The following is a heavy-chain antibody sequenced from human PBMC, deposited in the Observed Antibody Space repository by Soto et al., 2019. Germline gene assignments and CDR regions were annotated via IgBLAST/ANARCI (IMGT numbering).Heavy chain of an antibody. D-gene: IGHD3-22*01. CDR1: GFTFSSYC. CDR2: ISSSSSYI. CDR3: ATDFDYYDSGGHTSSYYGKDA. J-gene: IGHJ6*02. Sequence: ESLSLSCAASGFTFSSYCLNWVRQAPGKGLEWVSSISSSSSYIYYAASVKGRFTIPRDNAKNSLYLQMNSMRAEQTAVYYCATDFDYYDSGGHTSSYYGKDAWGQGTTVTVSS. V-gene: IGHV3-21*01.